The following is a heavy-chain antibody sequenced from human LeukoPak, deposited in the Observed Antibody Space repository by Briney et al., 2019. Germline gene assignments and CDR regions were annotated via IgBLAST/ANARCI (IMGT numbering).Heavy chain of an antibody. Sequence: GRSLRLSCAASGFTFSSYGMHWVRQAPGKGLEWVAVIWYDRSNKYYADSVKGRFTISRDNSKNTLYLQMNSLRADDTAVYYCASRSPALDYWGQGTLVTVSS. V-gene: IGHV3-33*01. CDR3: ASRSPALDY. D-gene: IGHD2-2*01. CDR1: GFTFSSYG. J-gene: IGHJ4*02. CDR2: IWYDRSNK.